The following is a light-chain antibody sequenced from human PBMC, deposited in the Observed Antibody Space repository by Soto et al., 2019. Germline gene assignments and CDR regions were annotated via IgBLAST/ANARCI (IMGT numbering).Light chain of an antibody. J-gene: IGKJ4*01. CDR1: QSVSSN. CDR2: AAS. Sequence: EIVLTQSPATLSVSPGERATLSCRASQSVSSNIAWYQQKPGQAHSLVIYAASTRATGVPARFSGSGSGTDFTLTISSLQSEDFAVYYCQQYDNWPLTFGGGTKVDIK. V-gene: IGKV3-15*01. CDR3: QQYDNWPLT.